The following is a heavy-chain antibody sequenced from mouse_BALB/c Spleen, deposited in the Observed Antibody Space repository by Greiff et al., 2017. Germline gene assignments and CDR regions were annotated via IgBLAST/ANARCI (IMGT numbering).Heavy chain of an antibody. CDR2: ISDGGSYT. V-gene: IGHV5-4*02. Sequence: EVKLMESGGGLVKPGGSLKLSCAASGFTFSDYYMYWVRQTPEKRLEWVATISDGGSYTYYPDSVKGRFTISRDNAKNNLYLQMSSLKSEDTAMYYCARDEDGSFDYWGQGTTLTVSS. D-gene: IGHD1-1*01. CDR3: ARDEDGSFDY. J-gene: IGHJ2*01. CDR1: GFTFSDYY.